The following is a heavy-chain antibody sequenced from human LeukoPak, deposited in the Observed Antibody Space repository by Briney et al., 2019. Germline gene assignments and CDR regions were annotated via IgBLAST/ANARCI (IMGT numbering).Heavy chain of an antibody. CDR2: IYYTGST. V-gene: IGHV4-39*01. J-gene: IGHJ4*02. CDR1: GGSINGSGYY. Sequence: PSETLSLTCTVSGGSINGSGYYWVRIRQPPGKGLEWIGSIYYTGSTYYNPSLKSRVTISVDTSKNQFSLQLSSVTAADTAVHYWATYCSSASCYRRAYDSWGQGTLVTVSS. CDR3: ATYCSSASCYRRAYDS. D-gene: IGHD2-2*01.